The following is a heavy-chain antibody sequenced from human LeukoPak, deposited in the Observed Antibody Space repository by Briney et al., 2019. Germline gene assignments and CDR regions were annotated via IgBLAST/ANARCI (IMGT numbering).Heavy chain of an antibody. CDR2: INHSGST. D-gene: IGHD6-13*01. CDR1: GGSFSGYY. CDR3: ARSSSSSSYGGGRTTPFDY. J-gene: IGHJ4*02. Sequence: SETLSLTCAVYGGSFSGYYWSWIRQPPGERLEWIGQINHSGSTNYNPSLKSRVTISVDTSKNQFSLKLSSVTAADTAVYYCARSSSSSSYGGGRTTPFDYWGQGTLVTVSS. V-gene: IGHV4-34*01.